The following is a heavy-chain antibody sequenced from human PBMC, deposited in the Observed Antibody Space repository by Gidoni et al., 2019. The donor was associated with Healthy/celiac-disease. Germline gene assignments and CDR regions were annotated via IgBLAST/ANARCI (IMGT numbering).Heavy chain of an antibody. J-gene: IGHJ3*02. V-gene: IGHV5-10-1*03. CDR2: IDPSDSYT. Sequence: EVQLVQSGAEVKKPGESLRISCKGSGYSFTSYWISWVRQMPGKGLEWMGRIDPSDSYTNYSPSFQGHVTIPADKSISTAYLQWSSLKASDTAMYYCASRSYYYSSGYLGGAFDIWGQGTMVTVSS. CDR1: GYSFTSYW. D-gene: IGHD3-22*01. CDR3: ASRSYYYSSGYLGGAFDI.